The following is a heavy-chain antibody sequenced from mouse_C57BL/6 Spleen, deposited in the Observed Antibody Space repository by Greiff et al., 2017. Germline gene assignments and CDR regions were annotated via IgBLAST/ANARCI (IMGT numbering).Heavy chain of an antibody. CDR2: ISGGGGNT. CDR3: ASLLLRYNYFDD. V-gene: IGHV5-9*01. J-gene: IGHJ2*01. CDR1: GFTFSSYT. Sequence: EVKLMESGGGLVKPGGSLKLSCAASGFTFSSYTMSWVRQTPEKRLEWVATISGGGGNTYYPDSVKGRFTISRDNAKNTLYLQMSSLRSEDTALYYCASLLLRYNYFDDWGQGTTLTVSS. D-gene: IGHD1-1*01.